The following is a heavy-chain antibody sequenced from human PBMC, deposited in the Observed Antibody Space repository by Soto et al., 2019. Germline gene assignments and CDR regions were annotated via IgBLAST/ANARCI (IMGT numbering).Heavy chain of an antibody. CDR2: ISIGGTTI. CDR1: GFTFRNYN. CDR3: SRDLASPTSPNY. Sequence: LRLSCAASGFTFRNYNMNWVRQAPGKGLEWVSHISIGGTTIDYADSMKGRFTISRDNAENSLYLQMNSLGAEDTALYYCSRDLASPTSPNYRGKGTLVPVS. J-gene: IGHJ4*02. V-gene: IGHV3-48*01. D-gene: IGHD4-4*01.